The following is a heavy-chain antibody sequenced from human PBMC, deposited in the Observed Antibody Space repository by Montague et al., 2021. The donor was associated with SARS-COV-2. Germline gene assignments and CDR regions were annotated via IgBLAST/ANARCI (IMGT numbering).Heavy chain of an antibody. J-gene: IGHJ6*03. Sequence: SETLSLTCAVYGGSFSGYYWNWIRQPPGKGPEWIGEINHGGSTNYNPSLKSRLTISTDPSKNQFSLKLTSVAAADTAVYYCARLRDGVVPSPILGVGPYYSYYFMDVWGKGTTATVSS. CDR3: ARLRDGVVPSPILGVGPYYSYYFMDV. CDR1: GGSFSGYY. D-gene: IGHD3-10*01. V-gene: IGHV4-34*01. CDR2: INHGGST.